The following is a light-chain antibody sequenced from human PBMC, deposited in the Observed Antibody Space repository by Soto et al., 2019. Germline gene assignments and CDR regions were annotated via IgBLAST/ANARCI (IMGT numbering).Light chain of an antibody. CDR1: SSDVGGYNY. CDR3: SSYTSDTTRDVV. CDR2: YVY. Sequence: QSALTQPASVSGSPGQSITISCTGTSSDVGGYNYVSWYQQHPGEAPKLMIYYVYNRPSGVSYRFSGSKSGNTASLTISGLQAEDEADYYCSSYTSDTTRDVVFGGGTKLTVL. J-gene: IGLJ2*01. V-gene: IGLV2-14*01.